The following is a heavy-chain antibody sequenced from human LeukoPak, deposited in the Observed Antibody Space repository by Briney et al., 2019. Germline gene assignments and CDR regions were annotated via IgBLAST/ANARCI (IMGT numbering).Heavy chain of an antibody. V-gene: IGHV4-34*01. CDR2: IDHRGST. CDR1: GGSFSGYY. J-gene: IGHJ6*03. Sequence: SETLSLTCAVYGGSFSGYYWSWIRQPPGKGLESIGNIDHRGSTKSNPSFKSRVTISLDTSKNQFSLKLSSVTAADTAVYYCARVNSGTVLITDYHYYYMDIWGRGTTVTV. D-gene: IGHD3-22*01. CDR3: ARVNSGTVLITDYHYYYMDI.